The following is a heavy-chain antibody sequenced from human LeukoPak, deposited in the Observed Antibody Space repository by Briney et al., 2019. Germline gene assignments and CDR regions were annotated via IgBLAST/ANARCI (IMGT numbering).Heavy chain of an antibody. J-gene: IGHJ4*02. V-gene: IGHV3-53*01. D-gene: IGHD7-27*01. CDR1: GVSVSNDY. CDR2: IYSGGNT. CDR3: ARGWGMFDH. Sequence: GGSLRLSCAASGVSVSNDYISWVRQAPGKGLEWVSVIYSGGNTYYADSVKGRFTISRDNSKNTVYLQMNTVRAEDTAVHYCARGWGMFDHWGQGTLVTVSS.